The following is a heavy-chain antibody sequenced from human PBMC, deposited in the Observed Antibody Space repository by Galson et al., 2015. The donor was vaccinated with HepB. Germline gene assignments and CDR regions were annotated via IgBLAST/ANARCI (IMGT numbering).Heavy chain of an antibody. Sequence: SLRLSCAASGFTFSSYSMNWVRQAPGKGLEWVAVISYDGSNKYYADSVKGRFTISRDNSKNTLYLQMNSLRAEDTAVYYCAKDPEQWLVSGPYWGQGTLVTVSS. V-gene: IGHV3-30*18. CDR2: ISYDGSNK. J-gene: IGHJ4*02. CDR3: AKDPEQWLVSGPY. D-gene: IGHD6-19*01. CDR1: GFTFSSYS.